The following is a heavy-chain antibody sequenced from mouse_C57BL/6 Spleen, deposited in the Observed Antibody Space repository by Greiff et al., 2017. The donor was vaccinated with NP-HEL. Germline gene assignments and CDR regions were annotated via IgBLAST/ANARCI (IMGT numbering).Heavy chain of an antibody. Sequence: VQLQQSGAELVKPWASVKMSCKASGYTFTSYWITWVKQRPGQGLEWIGDIYPGSGSTNYNEKFKSKATLTVDTSSSTPYMQLSSLTSEDSAVYYCARRIYGNPIGYWGHSTTLPVSS. CDR3: ARRIYGNPIGY. CDR1: GYTFTSYW. CDR2: IYPGSGST. D-gene: IGHD2-1*01. V-gene: IGHV1-55*01. J-gene: IGHJ2*01.